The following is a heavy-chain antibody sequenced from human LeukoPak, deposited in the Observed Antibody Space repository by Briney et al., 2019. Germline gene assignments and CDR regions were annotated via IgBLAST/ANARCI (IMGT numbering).Heavy chain of an antibody. J-gene: IGHJ5*02. V-gene: IGHV3-48*03. CDR3: ASQSYARFDP. CDR1: GFTFSSYE. Sequence: GGSLRLSCAASGFTFSSYEMNWVRQAPGKGLEWVSYISSSGSTIYYADSVKGRFTITRDNARNSLFLQMNSLRVEDTAVYYCASQSYARFDPWGQGTLVTVSS. CDR2: ISSSGSTI. D-gene: IGHD3-16*01.